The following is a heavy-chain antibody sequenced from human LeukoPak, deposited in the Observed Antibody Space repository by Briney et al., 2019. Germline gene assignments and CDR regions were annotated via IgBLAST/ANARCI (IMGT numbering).Heavy chain of an antibody. J-gene: IGHJ4*01. V-gene: IGHV3-66*01. Sequence: GGSLRLSCAASGFTVSDNYMSWVRQAPGKGLEWVSIIYSGGSTYYADSVKGRFTISRDNSKNTVYLQMNSLRAEDTALYYCVREIYTGSGSYAVWGQGTLVTVSS. D-gene: IGHD3-10*01. CDR3: VREIYTGSGSYAV. CDR2: IYSGGST. CDR1: GFTVSDNY.